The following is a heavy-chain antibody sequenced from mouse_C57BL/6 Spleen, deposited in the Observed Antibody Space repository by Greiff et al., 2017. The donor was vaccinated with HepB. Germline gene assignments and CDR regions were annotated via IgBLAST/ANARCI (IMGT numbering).Heavy chain of an antibody. CDR3: ARNYYSRGYFDY. V-gene: IGHV2-2*01. CDR2: IWSGGST. J-gene: IGHJ2*01. CDR1: GFSLTSYG. D-gene: IGHD2-12*01. Sequence: VHLVESGPGLVQPSQRLSITCTVSGFSLTSYGVHWVRQSPGKGLEWLGVIWSGGSTDYNAAFISRLSISKDNSKSQVFFKMNSLQADDTAIYYCARNYYSRGYFDYWGQGTTLTVSS.